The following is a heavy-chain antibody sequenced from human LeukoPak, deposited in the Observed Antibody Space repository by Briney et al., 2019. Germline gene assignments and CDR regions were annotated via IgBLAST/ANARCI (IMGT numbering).Heavy chain of an antibody. CDR2: IYGGGST. V-gene: IGHV3-53*01. D-gene: IGHD6-13*01. Sequence: QPGGSLRLSCAASGFTVSSNYMSWVRQAPGKGLEWVSVIYGGGSTYYADSVKGRFTMSRDNSKNTLYLQMNSLRAEDTAVYYCASSSSWYSGLDCWGQGTLVTVSS. CDR3: ASSSSWYSGLDC. CDR1: GFTVSSNY. J-gene: IGHJ4*02.